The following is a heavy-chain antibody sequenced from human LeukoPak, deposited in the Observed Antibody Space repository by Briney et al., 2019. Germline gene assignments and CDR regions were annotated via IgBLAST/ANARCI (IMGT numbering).Heavy chain of an antibody. CDR1: GDSISSGTYY. J-gene: IGHJ3*02. D-gene: IGHD2-15*01. CDR3: ARDVSMEDTEAFDI. CDR2: IYYSGST. Sequence: SETLSLTCTVSGDSISSGTYYWSWIRQPPGKGLEWIGYIYYSGSTNYNPSLKSRVTISVDTSKNQFSLKLSSVTAADTAVYYCARDVSMEDTEAFDIWGQGTMVTVSS. V-gene: IGHV4-61*01.